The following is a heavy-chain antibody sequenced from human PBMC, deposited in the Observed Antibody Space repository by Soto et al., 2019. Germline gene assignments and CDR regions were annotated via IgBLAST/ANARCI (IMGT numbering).Heavy chain of an antibody. CDR2: IYHSGST. V-gene: IGHV4-31*03. CDR1: GGSISSGGYY. Sequence: QVQLQESGPGLVKPSQTLSLTCTVSGGSISSGGYYWSWIRQHPGKGLEWIGYIYHSGSTYYNPSLKGRVTISVDTSKNQFSRKVSSVTAADTAVYYCAREAAGILNWFDPWGQGTLVTVSS. CDR3: AREAAGILNWFDP. D-gene: IGHD6-25*01. J-gene: IGHJ5*02.